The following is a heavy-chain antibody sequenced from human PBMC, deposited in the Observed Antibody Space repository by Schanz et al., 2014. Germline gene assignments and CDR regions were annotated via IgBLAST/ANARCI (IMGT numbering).Heavy chain of an antibody. CDR2: MNESHSTI. D-gene: IGHD5-12*01. Sequence: EVQLLESGGGLVQPGGSLRLSCLASGFAFSSYGMNWLRQAPGKGLEWVSAMNESHSTIYYADSVRGRFTISRDNAENTLFLQMNSLRAEDTAVYYCARKVVATIGGYYDNWGQGTLVTVSS. CDR1: GFAFSSYG. J-gene: IGHJ4*02. CDR3: ARKVVATIGGYYDN. V-gene: IGHV3-23*01.